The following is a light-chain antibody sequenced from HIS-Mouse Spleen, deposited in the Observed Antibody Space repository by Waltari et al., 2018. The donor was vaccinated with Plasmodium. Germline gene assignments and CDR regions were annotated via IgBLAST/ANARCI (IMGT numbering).Light chain of an antibody. J-gene: IGLJ3*02. Sequence: SYELTQPPSVSVSPGQTARITCPGAALPKKYAYWYQQKSGQAPVLVIYEDIKRPSGIPERFSGSSSGTMATLTISGAQVEDEADYYCYSTDSSGNHRVFGGGTKLTVL. CDR3: YSTDSSGNHRV. V-gene: IGLV3-10*01. CDR2: EDI. CDR1: ALPKKY.